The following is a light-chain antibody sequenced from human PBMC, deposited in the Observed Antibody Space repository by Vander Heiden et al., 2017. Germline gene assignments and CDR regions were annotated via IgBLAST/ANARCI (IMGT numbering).Light chain of an antibody. V-gene: IGLV3-1*01. Sequence: SSQLTQPPSVSVSPGQTASITCSGDKLGDKYACWYQQKPGQSPVLVIYQDSKRPSGIPERFSGSNSGNTATLTISGTQAMDEADYYCQAWDSSTVGFGGGTKLTVL. CDR2: QDS. CDR3: QAWDSSTVG. J-gene: IGLJ3*02. CDR1: KLGDKY.